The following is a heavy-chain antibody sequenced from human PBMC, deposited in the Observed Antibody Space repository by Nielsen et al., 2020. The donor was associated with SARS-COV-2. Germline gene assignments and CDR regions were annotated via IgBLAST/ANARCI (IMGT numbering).Heavy chain of an antibody. CDR3: AKLAAADYDAFDI. Sequence: GGSLRLSCAASGFTFSSYWMSWVRQAPGKGLEWVANIKQDGSEKYYVDSVKGRFTISRDNAKNSLYLQMNSLRAEDTALYYCAKLAAADYDAFDIWGQGTMVTVSS. D-gene: IGHD6-13*01. CDR2: IKQDGSEK. CDR1: GFTFSSYW. J-gene: IGHJ3*02. V-gene: IGHV3-7*03.